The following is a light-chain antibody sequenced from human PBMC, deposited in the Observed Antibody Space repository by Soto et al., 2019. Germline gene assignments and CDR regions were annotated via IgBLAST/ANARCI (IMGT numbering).Light chain of an antibody. CDR1: QSIANR. Sequence: GDRVTITCRASQSIANRLAWYQQKPGKAHKVMIYDASNLEYGVPSRFSGSGSGTDFTLTISSLEPEDFAVYYCQQRNNWPTITFGQATRREIK. CDR2: DAS. V-gene: IGKV1-5*01. J-gene: IGKJ5*01. CDR3: QQRNNWPTIT.